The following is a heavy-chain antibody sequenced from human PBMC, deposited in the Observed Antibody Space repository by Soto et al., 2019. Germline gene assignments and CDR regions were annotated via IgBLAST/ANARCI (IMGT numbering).Heavy chain of an antibody. V-gene: IGHV3-23*01. J-gene: IGHJ3*02. CDR1: GFTFSNYV. CDR3: AKGRMGYDILTGYHDAFDI. Sequence: GGSLRLSCAASGFTFSNYVMNWVRQAPGKGLEWVSAISGSGGSTYYADSVKGRFTISRDNSKNTLYLQMNSLRAEDTAVYYCAKGRMGYDILTGYHDAFDIWGQGTMVTVSS. CDR2: ISGSGGST. D-gene: IGHD3-9*01.